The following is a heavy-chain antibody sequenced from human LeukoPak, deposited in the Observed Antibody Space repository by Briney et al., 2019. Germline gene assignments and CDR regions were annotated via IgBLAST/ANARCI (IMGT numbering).Heavy chain of an antibody. CDR2: INPRSGDT. Sequence: ASVKVSCKASGYTFIAYYVHWVRQAPGQGLEWIGWINPRSGDTTSAQKFQGRVTMTRDTSTSTFYMELSGLRSEDTAVYYCARGHDRTGYYYSGVIAYWGQGTLVTVSS. CDR3: ARGHDRTGYYYSGVIAY. V-gene: IGHV1-2*02. CDR1: GYTFIAYY. D-gene: IGHD3-22*01. J-gene: IGHJ4*02.